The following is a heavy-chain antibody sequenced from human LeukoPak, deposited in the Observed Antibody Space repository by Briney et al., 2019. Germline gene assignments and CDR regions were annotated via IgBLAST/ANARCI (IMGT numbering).Heavy chain of an antibody. V-gene: IGHV3-21*01. Sequence: GGSLRLSCAASGFTFSSYSMNWVRQAPGKGLEWVSSISSSSSYIYYADSVKGRFTISRDNTKNSLYLQMNSLRAEDTAVYYCAEFGMTMIGGVWGKGTTVTISS. D-gene: IGHD3-10*02. J-gene: IGHJ6*04. CDR3: AEFGMTMIGGV. CDR1: GFTFSSYS. CDR2: ISSSSSYI.